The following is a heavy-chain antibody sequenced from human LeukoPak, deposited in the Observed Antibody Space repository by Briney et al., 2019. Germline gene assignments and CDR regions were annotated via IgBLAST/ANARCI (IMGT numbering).Heavy chain of an antibody. CDR1: GASISSGGYS. D-gene: IGHD1-26*01. V-gene: IGHV4-30-2*01. CDR3: ARGGSSVQDFDY. Sequence: SETLSLTCAVFGASISSGGYSWAWFRRPPGKGLEGIGYIYHSGSTYYNPSLKSRVTISVDRSKNQFSLKLSSVTAADTAVYYCARGGSSVQDFDYWGQGTLVTVSS. J-gene: IGHJ4*02. CDR2: IYHSGST.